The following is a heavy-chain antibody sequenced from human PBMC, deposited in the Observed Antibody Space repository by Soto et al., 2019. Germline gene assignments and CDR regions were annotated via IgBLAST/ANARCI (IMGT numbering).Heavy chain of an antibody. Sequence: SETLSLTCAVYGGSFSGYYWSWIRQPPGKGLEWIGEINHSGSTNYNPSLKSRVTISVDTSKNQLSLKLSSVTAADTAVYYCARFERKSGQTFDYWGQGTLVTVSS. CDR2: INHSGST. CDR3: ARFERKSGQTFDY. CDR1: GGSFSGYY. D-gene: IGHD3-16*01. V-gene: IGHV4-34*01. J-gene: IGHJ4*02.